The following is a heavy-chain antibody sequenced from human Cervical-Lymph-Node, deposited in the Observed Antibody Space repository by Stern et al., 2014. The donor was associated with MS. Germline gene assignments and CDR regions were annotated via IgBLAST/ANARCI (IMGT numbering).Heavy chain of an antibody. V-gene: IGHV1-3*01. D-gene: IGHD6-19*01. Sequence: QVQLVQSGAEVKKPGASVKVSCKASGYTFTSYAMHWVRQAPGQRLEWMGWINARNGNTKYSQKFQGRVIIITDTSASKALMQPSSLRSEDTAVYYCASGWVYWGQGTLVTVSS. CDR1: GYTFTSYA. CDR3: ASGWVY. J-gene: IGHJ4*02. CDR2: INARNGNT.